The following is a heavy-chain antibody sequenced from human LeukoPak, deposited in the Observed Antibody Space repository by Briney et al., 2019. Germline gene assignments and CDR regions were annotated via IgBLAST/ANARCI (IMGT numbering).Heavy chain of an antibody. CDR2: ISSSGSTK. CDR3: ARYSGSNNFDY. CDR1: GFTFSSYE. D-gene: IGHD1-26*01. J-gene: IGHJ4*02. Sequence: GGSLRLSCAASGFTFSSYEMNWVRQAPGKGLEWVSYISSSGSTKYYADSVKGRFTISRDNAKNSLYLQMNSLRAEDTAVYYCARYSGSNNFDYWGQGTLVTVSS. V-gene: IGHV3-48*03.